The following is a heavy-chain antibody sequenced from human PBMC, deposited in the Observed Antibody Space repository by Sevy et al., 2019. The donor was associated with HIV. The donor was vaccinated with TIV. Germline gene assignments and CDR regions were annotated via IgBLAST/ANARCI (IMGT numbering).Heavy chain of an antibody. CDR1: GFTFSSYG. CDR3: AHLPEYSSGWYGSRDAYYFDY. CDR2: IRYDGSNK. J-gene: IGHJ4*02. Sequence: GGSLRLSCAASGFTFSSYGMHWVRQAPGKGLEWVAFIRYDGSNKYYADSVKGRFTISRDNSKNTLYLQMNSLRAEDTAVYYCAHLPEYSSGWYGSRDAYYFDYWGQGTLVTVSS. D-gene: IGHD6-19*01. V-gene: IGHV3-30*02.